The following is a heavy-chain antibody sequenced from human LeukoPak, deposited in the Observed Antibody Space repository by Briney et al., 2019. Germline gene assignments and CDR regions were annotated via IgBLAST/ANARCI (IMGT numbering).Heavy chain of an antibody. CDR3: ARNLGYYGSGTSFY. J-gene: IGHJ4*02. CDR1: GFTVSSSY. D-gene: IGHD3-10*01. V-gene: IGHV3-53*01. CDR2: IYNDGRI. Sequence: GGSLRLSCAASGFTVSSSYMSWVRQAPGKGLEWVSVIYNDGRIYYADSVKGRFTISRDNSKNTLYLQMNSLRAGDTAVYYCARNLGYYGSGTSFYWGQGTLVTVSS.